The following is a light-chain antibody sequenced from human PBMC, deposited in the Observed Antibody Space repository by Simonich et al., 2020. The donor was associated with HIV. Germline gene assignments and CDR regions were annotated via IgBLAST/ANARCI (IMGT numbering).Light chain of an antibody. Sequence: QSVLTQPASVSGSPGQSITISCTGTSSDVCFYNYVSWYQQHPGKAPKLMIYDVSKRPSGVSNRFSGSKSGNTASLTISGLQAEDEADYYCCSYAGSSTYWVFGGGTKLTVL. CDR3: CSYAGSSTYWV. J-gene: IGLJ3*02. CDR2: DVS. CDR1: SSDVCFYNY. V-gene: IGLV2-23*02.